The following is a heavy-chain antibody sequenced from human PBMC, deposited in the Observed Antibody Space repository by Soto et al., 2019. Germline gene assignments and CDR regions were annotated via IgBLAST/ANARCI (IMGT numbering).Heavy chain of an antibody. V-gene: IGHV3-53*01. Sequence: GGSLRLSCAASGFTVSSNYMSWVRQAPGKGLEWVSVIYSGGSTYYADSVKGRFTISRDNSKNTLYLQMNSLRAEDTAVYYCARDKRGYYDSSGYYSILYYGMDVWDQGTTVTVSS. CDR3: ARDKRGYYDSSGYYSILYYGMDV. D-gene: IGHD3-22*01. J-gene: IGHJ6*02. CDR2: IYSGGST. CDR1: GFTVSSNY.